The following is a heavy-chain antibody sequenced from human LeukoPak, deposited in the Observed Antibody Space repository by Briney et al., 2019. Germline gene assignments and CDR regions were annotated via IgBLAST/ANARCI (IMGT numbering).Heavy chain of an antibody. V-gene: IGHV4-59*01. CDR2: IYYSGST. J-gene: IGHJ5*02. D-gene: IGHD1-26*01. CDR3: ARIKRYSGSYSWFDP. CDR1: GGSISSYY. Sequence: SETLSLTCTVSGGSISSYYWSWIRQPPGKGLEWIGYIYYSGSTNYNPSLKSRVTISVDTSKNQFSLKLSSVIAADTAVYYCARIKRYSGSYSWFDPWGQGTLVTVSS.